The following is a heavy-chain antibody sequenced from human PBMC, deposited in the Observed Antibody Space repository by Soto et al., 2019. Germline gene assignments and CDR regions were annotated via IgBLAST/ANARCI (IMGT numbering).Heavy chain of an antibody. Sequence: EVQLVESGGGLVQPGGSLRLSCAASGFTFSSYAMSWVRQAPGKGLEWVSAISGSGGSTYYADSVKGRFTISRDNSKNTLYLQMNSLRAEDTAVYYCAKEGLYYYDSSGYSRPFDYWGQGTLVTVSS. CDR1: GFTFSSYA. D-gene: IGHD3-22*01. CDR2: ISGSGGST. J-gene: IGHJ4*02. CDR3: AKEGLYYYDSSGYSRPFDY. V-gene: IGHV3-23*04.